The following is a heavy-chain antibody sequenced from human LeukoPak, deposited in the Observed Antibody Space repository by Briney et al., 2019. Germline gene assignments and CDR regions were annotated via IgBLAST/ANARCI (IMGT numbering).Heavy chain of an antibody. J-gene: IGHJ4*02. D-gene: IGHD3-22*01. Sequence: GASVKVSCKVSGYTLTGLSMHWVRQAPGKGLEWMGGFDPEDGETIYAQKFQGRVTMTEDTSTDTAYMELSSLRSEDAAVYYCATGLDYYDSSGIDYWGQGTLVTVSS. CDR2: FDPEDGET. CDR3: ATGLDYYDSSGIDY. V-gene: IGHV1-24*01. CDR1: GYTLTGLS.